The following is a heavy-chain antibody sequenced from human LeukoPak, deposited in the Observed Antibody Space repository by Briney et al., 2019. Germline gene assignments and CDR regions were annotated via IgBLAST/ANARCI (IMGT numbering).Heavy chain of an antibody. D-gene: IGHD6-13*01. V-gene: IGHV3-7*01. Sequence: GGSLRLSCAASGFTFSSYSINWVRQAPGKGLEWVANIKQDGSEKYYVDSVKGRFTISRDNAKNSLYLQMNSLRAEDTAVYYCASTGYSSSWYLPNWGQGTLVTVSS. CDR2: IKQDGSEK. CDR1: GFTFSSYS. J-gene: IGHJ4*02. CDR3: ASTGYSSSWYLPN.